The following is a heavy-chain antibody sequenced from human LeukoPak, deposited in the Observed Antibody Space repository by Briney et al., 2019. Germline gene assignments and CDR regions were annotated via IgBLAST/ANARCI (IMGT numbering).Heavy chain of an antibody. CDR3: ARESPDYDFWSGSYAFDI. J-gene: IGHJ3*02. D-gene: IGHD3-3*01. CDR2: ISYDGGNK. CDR1: GFTFSSYA. Sequence: GGSLRLSCAASGFTFSSYAMHWVRQAPGKGLEWVAVISYDGGNKYYADSVKGRFTISRDNSKNTLYLQMNSLRAEDTAVYYCARESPDYDFWSGSYAFDIWGQGTMVTVSS. V-gene: IGHV3-30-3*01.